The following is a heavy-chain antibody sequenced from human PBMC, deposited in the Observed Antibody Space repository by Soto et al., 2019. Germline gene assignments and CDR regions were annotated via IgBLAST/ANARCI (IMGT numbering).Heavy chain of an antibody. Sequence: GASVKVSCKASGYTFTSYAMHWVRQAPGQRLEWMGWINAGNGNTNYAQKLQGRVTMTTDTSTSTAYMELRSLRSDDTAVYYCARDSATTWSYGGKGPLVTVSS. CDR1: GYTFTSYA. CDR3: ARDSATTWSY. D-gene: IGHD4-17*01. CDR2: INAGNGNT. V-gene: IGHV1-3*01. J-gene: IGHJ4*02.